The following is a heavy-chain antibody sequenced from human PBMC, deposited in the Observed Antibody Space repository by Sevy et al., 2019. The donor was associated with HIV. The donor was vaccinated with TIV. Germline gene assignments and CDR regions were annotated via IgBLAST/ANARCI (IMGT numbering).Heavy chain of an antibody. CDR3: AKGGGPFDTRSWYLWFDP. V-gene: IGHV3-23*01. Sequence: GGSLRLSCAASGFTFSSYAMTWVRQAPGKGLEWVSTISGSGGGTYYTDSVKGRFTISRDNSKNTLFLQMNSLRVEDTAVYYCAKGGGPFDTRSWYLWFDPWGQGTLVTVSS. D-gene: IGHD6-13*01. J-gene: IGHJ5*02. CDR2: ISGSGGGT. CDR1: GFTFSSYA.